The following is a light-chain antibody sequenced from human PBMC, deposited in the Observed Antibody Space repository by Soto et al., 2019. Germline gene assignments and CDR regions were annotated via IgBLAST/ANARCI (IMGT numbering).Light chain of an antibody. J-gene: IGKJ5*01. CDR1: QSVSSY. CDR3: QQRINWPPS. V-gene: IGKV3-11*01. Sequence: EIVLTQSPATLSLSPGERATLSCRASQSVSSYLAWYQQKPGQAPRLLMYDASNRATGIPARFSGSGSGTDFTLSISNIEPEDFAVYYCQQRINWPPSFGQGTRLEIK. CDR2: DAS.